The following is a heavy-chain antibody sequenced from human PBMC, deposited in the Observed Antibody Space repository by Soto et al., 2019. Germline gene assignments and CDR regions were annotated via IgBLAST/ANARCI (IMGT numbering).Heavy chain of an antibody. D-gene: IGHD3-3*01. Sequence: GASVKVSCKASGYTFTSYDINWVRQATGQGLEWMGWMNPNSGNTGYAQKFQGRVTMTRNTSISTAYMELSSLRSEDTAVYYCARVSNIAPVLRFLEWFKRGGYYYGMDVWGQGTTVTVSS. CDR1: GYTFTSYD. V-gene: IGHV1-8*01. CDR2: MNPNSGNT. J-gene: IGHJ6*02. CDR3: ARVSNIAPVLRFLEWFKRGGYYYGMDV.